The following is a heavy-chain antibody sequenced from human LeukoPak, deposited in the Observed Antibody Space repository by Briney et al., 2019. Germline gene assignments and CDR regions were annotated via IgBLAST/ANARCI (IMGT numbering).Heavy chain of an antibody. D-gene: IGHD6-13*01. J-gene: IGHJ5*02. CDR1: GGSISSGSYY. Sequence: SETLSLTCTVSGGSISSGSYYWSWIRQPAGKGLEWIGRIYTSGSTNYNPSLKSRVTISVDTSKNQFSLKLTSVTAADTAVFYCARGYSSSWYFNWFDPWGQGTLVTVSS. V-gene: IGHV4-61*02. CDR3: ARGYSSSWYFNWFDP. CDR2: IYTSGST.